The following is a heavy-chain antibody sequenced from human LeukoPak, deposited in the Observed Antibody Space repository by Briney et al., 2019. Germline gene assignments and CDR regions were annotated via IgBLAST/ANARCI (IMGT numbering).Heavy chain of an antibody. CDR2: ISSSSSYI. D-gene: IGHD1-26*01. CDR3: AREVRYRVGARD. Sequence: PGGSLRLSCAASGFTFSSYSMNWVRQAPGKGLEWVSSISSSSSYIYYADSVKGRFTISRDNAKNSLYLQMNSLRAEDTAVYYCAREVRYRVGARDWGQGTLVTVSS. J-gene: IGHJ4*02. V-gene: IGHV3-21*01. CDR1: GFTFSSYS.